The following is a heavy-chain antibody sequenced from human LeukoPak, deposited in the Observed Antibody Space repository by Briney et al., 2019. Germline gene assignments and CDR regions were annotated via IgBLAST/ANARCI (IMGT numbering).Heavy chain of an antibody. Sequence: GGSLRLSCAASGFTFSTYTMNWVRQAPGKGLEWFSSITSISPYTYYADSLKGRFTISRDNAKNSLYLQMDSLRADDTAVYYCATEYSGYFDYWGQGTLVTVSS. J-gene: IGHJ4*02. CDR2: ITSISPYT. D-gene: IGHD6-6*01. CDR1: GFTFSTYT. V-gene: IGHV3-21*01. CDR3: ATEYSGYFDY.